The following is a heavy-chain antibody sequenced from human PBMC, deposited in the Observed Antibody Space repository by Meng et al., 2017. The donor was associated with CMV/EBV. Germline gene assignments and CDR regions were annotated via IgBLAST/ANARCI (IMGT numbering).Heavy chain of an antibody. Sequence: SLKISCAASGFTFDDYAMHWVRQAPGKGLEWVSGISWSSGSIGYADSVKGRFTISRDNAKNSLYLQMNSLRAEDMALYYCAKDNYGGNSGEFDYWGQGTLVTVSS. CDR2: ISWSSGSI. J-gene: IGHJ4*02. CDR3: AKDNYGGNSGEFDY. V-gene: IGHV3-9*03. D-gene: IGHD4-23*01. CDR1: GFTFDDYA.